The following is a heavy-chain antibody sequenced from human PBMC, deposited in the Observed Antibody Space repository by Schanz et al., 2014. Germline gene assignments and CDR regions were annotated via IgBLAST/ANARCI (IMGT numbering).Heavy chain of an antibody. J-gene: IGHJ3*02. CDR3: AGGPSTGAFDI. Sequence: QVHLEQSGPEVKKPGASVKVSCKASGYIFGSHGMTWVRQAPGQGLEWMGKINPSSGTTRIAQNFQGRLTVTRDTSTSTVNMELSSLRSEDTAVYFCAGGPSTGAFDIWGQGTMXTVSS. V-gene: IGHV1-46*03. CDR2: INPSSGTT. CDR1: GYIFGSHG.